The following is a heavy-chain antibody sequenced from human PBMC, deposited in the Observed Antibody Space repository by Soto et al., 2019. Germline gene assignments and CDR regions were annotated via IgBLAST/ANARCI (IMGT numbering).Heavy chain of an antibody. D-gene: IGHD4-4*01. CDR1: GGSISSGDYY. J-gene: IGHJ4*02. V-gene: IGHV4-30-4*01. Sequence: QVQLQESGPGLVKPSQTLSLTCTVSGGSISSGDYYWSWIRQPPGKGLEWIGYIYYSGSTYYNPSLKNRVTIPVDTSENQFSLKPSSVTAADTAVYYSGKEGTETTFPDYWGQGPLVTVSS. CDR3: GKEGTETTFPDY. CDR2: IYYSGST.